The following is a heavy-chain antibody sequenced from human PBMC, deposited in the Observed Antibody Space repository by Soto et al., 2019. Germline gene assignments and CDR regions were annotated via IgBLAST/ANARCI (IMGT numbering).Heavy chain of an antibody. J-gene: IGHJ5*02. CDR2: ISSTGSTP. V-gene: IGHV3-11*01. D-gene: IGHD6-6*01. CDR3: ARGQQLVANWLDP. Sequence: GGSLRLSCAASGFPFSVSYMAWMRQAPGKGLEEIATISSTGSTPYYADSVKGRFTISRDNAQNSLYLEMNNLRAEDTAVYYCARGQQLVANWLDPWGQGILVTVSS. CDR1: GFPFSVSY.